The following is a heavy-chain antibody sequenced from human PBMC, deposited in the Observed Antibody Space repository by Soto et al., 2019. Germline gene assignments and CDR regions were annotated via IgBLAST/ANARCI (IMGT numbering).Heavy chain of an antibody. Sequence: GGSLRLSCAASGFTFSSSAMHWVRQAPGKGLEWVSGISSNSGYNTYYVDSVKGRFIISRDNSKNTLYLQVNSLRAEDTAMYYRSIGEVDDDYVWESYTPLFATHDYRSRGTLVTVSS. CDR1: GFTFSSSA. CDR3: SIGEVDDDYVWESYTPLFATHDY. J-gene: IGHJ4*02. V-gene: IGHV3-23*01. D-gene: IGHD3-16*01. CDR2: ISSNSGYNT.